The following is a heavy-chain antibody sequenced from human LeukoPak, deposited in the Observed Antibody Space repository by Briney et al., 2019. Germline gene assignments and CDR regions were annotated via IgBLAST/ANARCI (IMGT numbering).Heavy chain of an antibody. J-gene: IGHJ4*02. V-gene: IGHV3-74*01. CDR2: INSDGIST. Sequence: GGSLRLSCAASRLTFSRYWMHWVRQAPGKGLVWLSRINSDGISTSYADSVKGRFTISRDNAKNTLYLQMSSLRAEDTAVYYCARDGNYYDSSGPADYWGQGTLVTVSS. CDR3: ARDGNYYDSSGPADY. CDR1: RLTFSRYW. D-gene: IGHD3-22*01.